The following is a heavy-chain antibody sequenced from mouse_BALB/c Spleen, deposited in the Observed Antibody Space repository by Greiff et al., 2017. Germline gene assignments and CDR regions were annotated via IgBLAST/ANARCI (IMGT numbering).Heavy chain of an antibody. Sequence: VQLMESGGGLVQPGGSLKLSCAASGFTFSSYGMSWVRQTPDKRLELVATINSNGGSTYYPDSVKGRFTISRDNAKNTLYLQMSSLKSEDTAMYYCAREDGNYPAWFAYWGQGTLVTVSA. CDR2: INSNGGST. J-gene: IGHJ3*01. V-gene: IGHV5-6-3*01. CDR1: GFTFSSYG. CDR3: AREDGNYPAWFAY. D-gene: IGHD2-1*01.